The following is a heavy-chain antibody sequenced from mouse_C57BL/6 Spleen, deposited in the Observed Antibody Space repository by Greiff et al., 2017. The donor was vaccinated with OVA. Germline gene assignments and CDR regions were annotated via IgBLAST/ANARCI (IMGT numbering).Heavy chain of an antibody. V-gene: IGHV1-80*01. CDR3: ARSTMVSYWYFDV. Sequence: VMLVESGAELVKPGASVKISCKASGYAFSSYWMNWVKQRPGKGLEWIGQIYPGDGDTNYNGKFKGKATLTADKSSSTAYMQLSSLTSEDSAVYFCARSTMVSYWYFDVWGTGTTVTVSS. CDR2: IYPGDGDT. J-gene: IGHJ1*03. CDR1: GYAFSSYW. D-gene: IGHD2-2*01.